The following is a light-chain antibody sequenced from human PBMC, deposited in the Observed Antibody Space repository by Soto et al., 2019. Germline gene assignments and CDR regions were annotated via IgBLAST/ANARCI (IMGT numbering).Light chain of an antibody. CDR3: QQSYSTPFT. Sequence: DIQMTQSPSSLSASVGDRVTITCRASQSISSYLNWYQQKPGKAPKLLIYAASSLQSGVPSRFSGSGSGTAFTLTISNLQPEDFPTYYCQQSYSTPFTFGPGTKVDIK. J-gene: IGKJ3*01. CDR1: QSISSY. V-gene: IGKV1-39*01. CDR2: AAS.